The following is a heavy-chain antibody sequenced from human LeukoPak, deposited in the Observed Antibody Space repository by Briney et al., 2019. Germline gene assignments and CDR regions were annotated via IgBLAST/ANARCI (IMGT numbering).Heavy chain of an antibody. CDR1: GFTFSSYG. V-gene: IGHV3-30*03. Sequence: GGSLRLSCAASGFTFSSYGMHWVRQAPGKGLEWVAVISYDGSNKYYADSVKGRFTISRDNSKNTLYLQMNSLRAEDTAVYYCARVFIPYDSSGYNWFDPWGQGTLVTVSS. D-gene: IGHD3-22*01. CDR2: ISYDGSNK. CDR3: ARVFIPYDSSGYNWFDP. J-gene: IGHJ5*02.